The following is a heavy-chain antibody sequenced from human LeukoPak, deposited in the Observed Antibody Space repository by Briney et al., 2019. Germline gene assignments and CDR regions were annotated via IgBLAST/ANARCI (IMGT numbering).Heavy chain of an antibody. CDR1: GYTFTSYG. CDR3: ARGPRYCSGGSCYSERSFFDY. Sequence: GASVKVSCKASGYTFTSYGISWVRQAPGQGLEWMGWISAYNGNTNYAQKLQGRVTMTTDTSTSTAYMELRSLRSDDTAVYYCARGPRYCSGGSCYSERSFFDYWGQGTLVTVSS. D-gene: IGHD2-15*01. J-gene: IGHJ4*02. V-gene: IGHV1-18*01. CDR2: ISAYNGNT.